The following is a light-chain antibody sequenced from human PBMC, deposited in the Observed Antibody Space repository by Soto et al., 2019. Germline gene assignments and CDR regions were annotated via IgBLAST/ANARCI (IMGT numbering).Light chain of an antibody. CDR1: QSVSSRY. Sequence: EIGLTQSPGTLSFSPGEISTLSCRASQSVSSRYSAWYQQKPGQAPRLLIYGASNRATGIPDRFSGSGSGTDFTLTISRLEPEDFAVYYCQQYGSSGTFGQGTKVDIK. V-gene: IGKV3-20*01. CDR3: QQYGSSGT. J-gene: IGKJ1*01. CDR2: GAS.